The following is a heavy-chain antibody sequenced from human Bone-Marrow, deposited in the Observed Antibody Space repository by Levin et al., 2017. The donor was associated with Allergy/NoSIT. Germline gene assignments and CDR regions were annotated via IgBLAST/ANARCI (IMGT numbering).Heavy chain of an antibody. CDR2: INPSTGGT. D-gene: IGHD5-18*01. Sequence: ASVKVSCKASGYTFTGYNIHWVRQAPGQGPEWMGWINPSTGGTKYAQKFQGKVTMTRDTSISTAYMEVSRLTSDDTAVYYCARGGEYSSEAYYYYYGMDVWGPRTTVTVSS. CDR1: GYTFTGYN. J-gene: IGHJ6*02. CDR3: ARGGEYSSEAYYYYYGMDV. V-gene: IGHV1-2*02.